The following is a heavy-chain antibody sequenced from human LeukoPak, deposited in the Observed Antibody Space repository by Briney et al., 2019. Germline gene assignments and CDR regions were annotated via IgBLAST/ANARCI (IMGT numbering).Heavy chain of an antibody. Sequence: GGSLRLSCAASGFTFKLYWMHWVRQVPGKRPVWVSRINDDGSDTIYADSVRGRFTISRDDAKNAVYLQMNNLRAEDTAVYYCVRGGPSTWSWGQGTLVTVSS. D-gene: IGHD2-15*01. CDR3: VRGGPSTWS. V-gene: IGHV3-74*01. J-gene: IGHJ5*02. CDR2: INDDGSDT. CDR1: GFTFKLYW.